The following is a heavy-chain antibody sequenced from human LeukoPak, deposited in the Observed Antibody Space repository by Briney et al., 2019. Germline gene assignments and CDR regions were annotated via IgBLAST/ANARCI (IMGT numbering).Heavy chain of an antibody. CDR1: GFTFSSYA. V-gene: IGHV3-23*01. Sequence: PGGSLRLSCAASGFTFSSYAMSWVRQAPGKWLEWVSAISGSGGSTYYADSVKGRFTISRDNSKNTLYLQMNSLRAEDTAVYYCAKYGLYSYDAPTEFDYWGQGTLVTVSS. CDR2: ISGSGGST. J-gene: IGHJ4*02. D-gene: IGHD5-18*01. CDR3: AKYGLYSYDAPTEFDY.